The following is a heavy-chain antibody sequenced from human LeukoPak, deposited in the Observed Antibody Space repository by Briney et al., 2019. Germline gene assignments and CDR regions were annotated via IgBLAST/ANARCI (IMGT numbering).Heavy chain of an antibody. CDR1: GFTFINYG. J-gene: IGHJ4*02. V-gene: IGHV3-23*01. CDR3: AKNGYSSGWYPEN. Sequence: GGSLRLPCAASGFTFINYGMSWVRQAPGKGLEWVSAVTGTGGSTYYADSVKGRFTISRDNSKNTLYLQMNSLRGEDTAIYYCAKNGYSSGWYPENWGQGTLVTVSS. D-gene: IGHD6-19*01. CDR2: VTGTGGST.